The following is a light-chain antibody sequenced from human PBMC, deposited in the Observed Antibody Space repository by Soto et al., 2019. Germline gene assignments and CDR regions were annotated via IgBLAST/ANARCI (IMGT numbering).Light chain of an antibody. Sequence: DIQMTQSPSSLSASVGDRVTITCRASQSISNYLNWYQQKTGKAPKLLMFAASSLQRRVPSMFSGGGSGTDFTPTISSLQTENFATYYLQKSYSTPLTFGQGTKVEIK. V-gene: IGKV1-39*01. CDR3: QKSYSTPLT. J-gene: IGKJ1*01. CDR1: QSISNY. CDR2: AAS.